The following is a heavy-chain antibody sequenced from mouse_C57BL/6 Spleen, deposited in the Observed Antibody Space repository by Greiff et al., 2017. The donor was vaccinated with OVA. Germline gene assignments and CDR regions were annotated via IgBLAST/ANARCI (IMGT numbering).Heavy chain of an antibody. V-gene: IGHV1-26*01. CDR2: INPNNGGT. CDR3: ARGAYEPY. J-gene: IGHJ2*01. CDR1: GYTFTDYY. D-gene: IGHD6-5*01. Sequence: EVQLQQSGPELVKPGASVKISCKASGYTFTDYYMNWVKQSHGKSLEWIGDINPNNGGTSYNQKFKGKATLTVDKSSSTAYMELRSLTSEDSAVYYCARGAYEPYWGQGTTLTVSS.